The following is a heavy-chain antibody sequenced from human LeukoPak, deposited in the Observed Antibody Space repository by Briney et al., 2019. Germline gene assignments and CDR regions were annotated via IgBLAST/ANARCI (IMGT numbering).Heavy chain of an antibody. V-gene: IGHV4-34*01. J-gene: IGHJ6*02. Sequence: PSETLSPTCTVSGGSISSYYWSWLRQPPGKGLEWIGEINHSGSTNYNPSLKSRVTISVDTSKNQFSLKLSSVTAADTAVYYCARGGYCSSTSCYGGWSYYYGMDVWGQGTTVTVSS. CDR2: INHSGST. CDR3: ARGGYCSSTSCYGGWSYYYGMDV. CDR1: GGSISSYY. D-gene: IGHD2-2*01.